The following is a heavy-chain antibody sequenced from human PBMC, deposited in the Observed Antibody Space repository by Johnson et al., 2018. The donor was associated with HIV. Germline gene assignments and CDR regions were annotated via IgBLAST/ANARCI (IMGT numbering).Heavy chain of an antibody. Sequence: QLVESGGGVVQPGRSLRLSCAASGFSFSTYAVHWVRMAPGQGLEWVAALSSDENNQYYADSVTGRFTVSRHASKSTLYLQMNSLRGDDPAVYYCATDQYSGSSYAFDMWGQGTMVIVSS. CDR2: LSSDENNQ. CDR1: GFSFSTYA. J-gene: IGHJ3*02. V-gene: IGHV3-30-3*01. CDR3: ATDQYSGSSYAFDM. D-gene: IGHD6-6*01.